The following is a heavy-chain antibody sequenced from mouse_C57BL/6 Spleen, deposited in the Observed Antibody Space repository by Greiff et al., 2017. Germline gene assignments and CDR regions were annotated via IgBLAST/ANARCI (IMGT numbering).Heavy chain of an antibody. D-gene: IGHD2-3*01. CDR3: ARDGYCDY. Sequence: EVQLQQSGPVLVKPGASVKMSCKASGYTFTDYCMHWVKQSHGKSLEWIGVINPYNGGTSYNQKFKGKATLTVDKSSSTAYMELNSLTSEDSAVYYCARDGYCDYWGQGTTLTVSS. V-gene: IGHV1-19*01. J-gene: IGHJ2*01. CDR2: INPYNGGT. CDR1: GYTFTDYC.